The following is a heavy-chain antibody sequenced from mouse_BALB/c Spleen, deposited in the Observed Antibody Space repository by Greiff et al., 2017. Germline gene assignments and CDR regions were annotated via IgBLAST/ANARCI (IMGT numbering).Heavy chain of an antibody. V-gene: IGHV14-3*02. CDR2: IDPANGNT. J-gene: IGHJ2*01. CDR1: GFNIKDTY. CDR3: AREDWDGY. Sequence: EVQLVESGAELVKPGASVKLSCTASGFNIKDTYMHWVKQRPEQGLEWIGRIDPANGNTKYDPKFQGKATITADTSSNTAYLQLSSLTSEDTAVYYCAREDWDGYWGQGTTLTVSS. D-gene: IGHD4-1*01.